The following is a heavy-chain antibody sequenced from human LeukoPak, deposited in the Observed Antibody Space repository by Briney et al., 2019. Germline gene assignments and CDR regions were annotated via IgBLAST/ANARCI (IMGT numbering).Heavy chain of an antibody. Sequence: SVKVSCKASGGTLSSYAISWVRQAPGQGLEWMGGIIPIFGTANYAQKFQGRVTITADESTSTAYMELSSLRSEDTAVYYCARPLGNYYDSSGYFDWGQGTLVTVSS. V-gene: IGHV1-69*13. CDR1: GGTLSSYA. CDR2: IIPIFGTA. D-gene: IGHD3-22*01. CDR3: ARPLGNYYDSSGYFD. J-gene: IGHJ4*02.